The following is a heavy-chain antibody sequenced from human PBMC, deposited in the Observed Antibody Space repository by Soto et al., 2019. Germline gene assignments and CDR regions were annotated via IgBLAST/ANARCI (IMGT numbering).Heavy chain of an antibody. V-gene: IGHV3-7*03. CDR3: AREGQLAY. CDR2: IKQDGGER. CDR1: GFTFSSYW. J-gene: IGHJ4*02. Sequence: GGSLRLSCAASGFTFSSYWMSWVRQAPGKGLEWVANIKQDGGERYYVDSVKGRVTISRDNAKNALYLQMNTLRAEDTAVYYCAREGQLAYWGQGTLVTVSS. D-gene: IGHD6-6*01.